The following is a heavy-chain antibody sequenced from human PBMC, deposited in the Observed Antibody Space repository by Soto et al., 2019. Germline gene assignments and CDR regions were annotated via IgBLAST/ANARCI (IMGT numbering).Heavy chain of an antibody. D-gene: IGHD1-1*01. Sequence: PSETLSLTSTVSAGSVSRRRSYWSSFRQTPGRGLEWIGYIHYSYTSNYSPSLKSRVTISVDTSKNQFALRLRSVTTAVTVVYYCARVPRRPSTADDQGNWIPYYAMEVWGQGTTVTVGS. CDR2: IHYSYTS. V-gene: IGHV4-61*01. CDR1: AGSVSRRRSY. CDR3: ARVPRRPSTADDQGNWIPYYAMEV. J-gene: IGHJ6*01.